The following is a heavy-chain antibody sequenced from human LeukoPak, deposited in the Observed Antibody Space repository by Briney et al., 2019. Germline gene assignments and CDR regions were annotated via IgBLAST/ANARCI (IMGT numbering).Heavy chain of an antibody. Sequence: PGGSLRLSCAASGFTFSSYEMNWVRQAPGKGLEWVSYISSSGSTIYYADSVKGRFTISRDNAKNSLYLQMNSLRAEDTAVYYCATGGAGITPFDYWGQGTLVTVSS. J-gene: IGHJ4*02. CDR2: ISSSGSTI. CDR1: GFTFSSYE. CDR3: ATGGAGITPFDY. V-gene: IGHV3-48*03. D-gene: IGHD1-14*01.